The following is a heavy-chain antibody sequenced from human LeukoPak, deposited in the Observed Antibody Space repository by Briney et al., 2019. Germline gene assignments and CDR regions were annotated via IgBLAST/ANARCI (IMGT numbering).Heavy chain of an antibody. V-gene: IGHV3-53*01. CDR2: IYSGGTT. CDR3: ARLSAYYYGSYFYYYMDV. CDR1: GFTVSGNY. Sequence: SGGSLRLSCAVSGFTVSGNYMSWVRQAPGKGLEWVSLIYSGGTTYYADSVKGRFTISRDNSKNTLYLQMNSLRAEDTAVYYCARLSAYYYGSYFYYYMDVWGKGTTVTVSS. D-gene: IGHD3-10*01. J-gene: IGHJ6*03.